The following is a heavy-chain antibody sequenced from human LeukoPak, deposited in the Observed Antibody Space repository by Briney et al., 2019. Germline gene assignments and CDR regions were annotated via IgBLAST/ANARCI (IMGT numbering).Heavy chain of an antibody. Sequence: PSETLSLTCAVYGGSFSGYYWSWIRQPPGKGLEWIGEINHSGSTNYNPSLKSRVTISVDTSKNQFSLKLSSVTAADTAVYYCARDSQHLNFDHWGQGTLVTVSS. CDR2: INHSGST. J-gene: IGHJ4*02. CDR1: GGSFSGYY. V-gene: IGHV4-34*01. D-gene: IGHD3-3*02. CDR3: ARDSQHLNFDH.